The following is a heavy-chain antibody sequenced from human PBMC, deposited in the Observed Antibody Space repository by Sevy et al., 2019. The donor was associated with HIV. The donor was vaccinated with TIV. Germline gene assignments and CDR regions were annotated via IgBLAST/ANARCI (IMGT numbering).Heavy chain of an antibody. Sequence: GGSLRLSCAASGFTFSAHAMHWVRQAPGKGLEWVAVISYDGSYISYADSVKGRFTISRYDSKDTLYLQMNSLTAEDTALYYCARDSGYSVAWSVVQWGQGSLVTVSS. CDR3: ARDSGYSVAWSVVQ. CDR2: ISYDGSYI. D-gene: IGHD3-9*01. V-gene: IGHV3-30*03. CDR1: GFTFSAHA. J-gene: IGHJ4*02.